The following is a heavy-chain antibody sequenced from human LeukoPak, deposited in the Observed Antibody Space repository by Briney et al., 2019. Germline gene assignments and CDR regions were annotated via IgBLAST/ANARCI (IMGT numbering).Heavy chain of an antibody. Sequence: SGPTLVNPTQTLTLTCTFSGFSLSTSGMFVSWIRQPPGKALEWLARIDWDDDKYYSTSLKTRLTISKDTSKNQVVLTMTNMDPVDTVTYYCAREFRGDWYFDLWGRGTLVTVSS. D-gene: IGHD3-10*01. CDR1: GFSLSTSGMF. V-gene: IGHV2-70*11. CDR2: IDWDDDK. J-gene: IGHJ2*01. CDR3: AREFRGDWYFDL.